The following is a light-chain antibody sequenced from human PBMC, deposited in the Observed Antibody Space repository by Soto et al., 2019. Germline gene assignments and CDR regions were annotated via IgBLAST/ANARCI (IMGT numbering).Light chain of an antibody. CDR1: QSISDL. CDR3: QQYNGYWT. J-gene: IGKJ1*01. CDR2: KAS. Sequence: DIRMTQSPSTLSASVGDRVTITCRASQSISDLLAWYQQKPGKAPKLLIYKASNLKSGVPSRFSGSGSGTEYTLTISSLQPDDFATYYCQQYNGYWTFGQGTKVEIK. V-gene: IGKV1-5*03.